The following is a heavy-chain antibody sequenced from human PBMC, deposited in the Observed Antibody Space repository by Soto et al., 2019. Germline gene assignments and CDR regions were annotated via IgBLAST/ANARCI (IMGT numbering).Heavy chain of an antibody. J-gene: IGHJ3*02. CDR2: INPNSGGT. CDR1: GYTFTGYY. Sequence: ASVKVSCKASGYTFTGYYMHWVRQAPGQGLEWMGWINPNSGGTNYAQKFQGWVTMTRDTSISTAYMELSRLRSDDTAVYYCARAGSIAAAGDAFDIWGQGTMVTVSS. D-gene: IGHD6-13*01. CDR3: ARAGSIAAAGDAFDI. V-gene: IGHV1-2*04.